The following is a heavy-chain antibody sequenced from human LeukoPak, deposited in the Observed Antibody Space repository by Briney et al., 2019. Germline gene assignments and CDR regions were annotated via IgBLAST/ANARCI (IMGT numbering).Heavy chain of an antibody. Sequence: SGPTLVNPTQTLTLTCTFSGFSLSTHGVGVGWIRQPPGKSLEWLSLIYWNDDKRYRPSLKSRLSITKDTSKNQVVPTMTKMDPVDTATYYCALGSTVITSWDYWGQGTLVTVAS. V-gene: IGHV2-5*01. CDR3: ALGSTVITSWDY. D-gene: IGHD4-23*01. CDR2: IYWNDDK. J-gene: IGHJ4*02. CDR1: GFSLSTHGVG.